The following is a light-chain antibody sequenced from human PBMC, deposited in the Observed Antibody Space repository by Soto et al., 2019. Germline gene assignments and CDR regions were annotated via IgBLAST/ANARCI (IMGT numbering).Light chain of an antibody. V-gene: IGLV2-11*01. CDR1: SSDVGGYSY. Sequence: QSALTQPRSVSGSPGHSVTISCTGTSSDVGGYSYVSWYQQHPGKAPKLMISDVSKRPSGVPDRFSGSKFGNTASLTISGLQAEDEADYYCTSYTSGSTLVFGGGTQLTVL. CDR2: DVS. J-gene: IGLJ2*01. CDR3: TSYTSGSTLV.